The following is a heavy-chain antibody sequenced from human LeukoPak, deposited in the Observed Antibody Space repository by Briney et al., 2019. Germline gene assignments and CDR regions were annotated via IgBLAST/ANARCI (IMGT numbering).Heavy chain of an antibody. J-gene: IGHJ6*03. CDR3: ARQSSDYYYYYIDV. CDR2: IYYSGTT. CDR1: GVSISRSHYY. Sequence: KASETLSLTCTVSGVSISRSHYYWGWIRQSPGKGLEWIGSIYYSGTTYYNPSLESRVTISDDTSKNRFSLMLTSLTAADTAVYYCARQSSDYYYYYIDVWGEGTTVIVSS. V-gene: IGHV4-39*01.